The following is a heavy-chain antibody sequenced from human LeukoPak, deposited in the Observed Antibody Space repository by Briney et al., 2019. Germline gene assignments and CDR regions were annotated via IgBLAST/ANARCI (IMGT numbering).Heavy chain of an antibody. CDR2: INPSGGST. J-gene: IGHJ4*02. Sequence: GASVKVSCKASGYTFTSYYMHWVRQAPGQGLEWMGIINPSGGSTSYAQKFQGRVTMTRDMSMSTVYMELSSLRSEDTAVYYCARGISDIVVVVAAYFDYWGQGTLVTVSS. CDR3: ARGISDIVVVVAAYFDY. D-gene: IGHD2-15*01. CDR1: GYTFTSYY. V-gene: IGHV1-46*01.